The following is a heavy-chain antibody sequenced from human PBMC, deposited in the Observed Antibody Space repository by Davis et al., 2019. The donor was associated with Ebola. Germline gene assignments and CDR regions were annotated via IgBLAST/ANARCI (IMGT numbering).Heavy chain of an antibody. J-gene: IGHJ6*04. CDR2: ISYDGSNK. Sequence: GGSLRLSCAASGFTFSSYAMHWVRQAPGKGLEWVAVISYDGSNKYYADSVKGRFTISRDNSKNTLYLQMNSLRAEDTAVYYCARQYNDCTNGVCYTLIYYYYGMDVWGKGTTVTVSS. CDR1: GFTFSSYA. D-gene: IGHD2-8*01. CDR3: ARQYNDCTNGVCYTLIYYYYGMDV. V-gene: IGHV3-30*04.